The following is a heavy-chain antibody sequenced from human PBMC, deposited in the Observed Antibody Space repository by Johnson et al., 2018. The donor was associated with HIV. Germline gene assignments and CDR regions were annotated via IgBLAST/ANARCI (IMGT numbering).Heavy chain of an antibody. CDR1: GFTFSSYG. CDR2: ISYDGSNK. J-gene: IGHJ3*02. Sequence: QVQLVESGGGVVQPGRSLRLSCAASGFTFSSYGMHWVRQAPGKGLERVAVISYDGSNKYHADSVKGRFTISRDNSKNTLYLQLNSLKTEDTAVYYFTSQRNCSHHGPSAFAIWGQGTMVTVSS. V-gene: IGHV3-30*03. CDR3: TSQRNCSHHGPSAFAI. D-gene: IGHD2-21*01.